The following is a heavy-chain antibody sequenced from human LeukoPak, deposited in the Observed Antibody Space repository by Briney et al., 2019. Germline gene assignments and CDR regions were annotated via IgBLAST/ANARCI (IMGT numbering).Heavy chain of an antibody. D-gene: IGHD3-22*01. V-gene: IGHV3-53*01. J-gene: IGHJ4*02. Sequence: GGSLRLSCAASRISVSNNYMSWVRQAPGKGLEFVSVIYAGGDTFYADSVKGRFTISRDSSKNTLYLHMSSLTPEDTAVYYCAKVATMIAVVTRFDYWGQGTLVTVSS. CDR2: IYAGGDT. CDR1: RISVSNNY. CDR3: AKVATMIAVVTRFDY.